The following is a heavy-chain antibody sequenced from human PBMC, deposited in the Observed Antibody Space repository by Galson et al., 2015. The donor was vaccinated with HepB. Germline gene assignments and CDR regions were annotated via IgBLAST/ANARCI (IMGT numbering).Heavy chain of an antibody. CDR3: AREGHYYDSRGYYGVFDI. V-gene: IGHV1-69*05. J-gene: IGHJ3*02. D-gene: IGHD3-22*01. CDR2: IIPILHTP. CDR1: GGTFTNYA. Sequence: SVKASCKASGGTFTNYALSWVRQAPGQGLEWMGGIIPILHTPNYAQKFQGRVTISTDESTSTVYMELSSLRSEDTAFYYCAREGHYYDSRGYYGVFDIWGQGTMVTVSS.